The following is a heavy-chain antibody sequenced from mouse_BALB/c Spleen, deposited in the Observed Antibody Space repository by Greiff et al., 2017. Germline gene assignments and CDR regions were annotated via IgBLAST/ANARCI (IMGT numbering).Heavy chain of an antibody. CDR1: GFTFSSYA. D-gene: IGHD3-3*01. J-gene: IGHJ4*01. Sequence: EVKLVESGGGLVKPGGSLKLSCAASGFTFSSYAMSWVRQSPEKRLEWVAEISSGGSYTYYPDTVTGRFTISRDNAKNTLYLEMSSLRSEDTAMYYCARSGTGTYFAMDYWGQGTSVTVSS. CDR2: ISSGGSYT. V-gene: IGHV5-9-4*01. CDR3: ARSGTGTYFAMDY.